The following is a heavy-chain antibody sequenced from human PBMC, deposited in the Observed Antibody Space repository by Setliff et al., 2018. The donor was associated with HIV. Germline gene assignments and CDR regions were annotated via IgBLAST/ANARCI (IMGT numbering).Heavy chain of an antibody. D-gene: IGHD2-8*01. CDR3: ARVNDILLGYWVGYFDY. V-gene: IGHV1-18*01. CDR2: ISAYNGNT. CDR1: GYTLRRHG. Sequence: GASVKVSCKASGYTLRRHGISWVRQAPGQGLEWMGWISAYNGNTNYAQKFRGRVTLTTDTSTSTAYVELRSLRSDDTAVYYCARVNDILLGYWVGYFDYWGQGTLVTVSS. J-gene: IGHJ4*02.